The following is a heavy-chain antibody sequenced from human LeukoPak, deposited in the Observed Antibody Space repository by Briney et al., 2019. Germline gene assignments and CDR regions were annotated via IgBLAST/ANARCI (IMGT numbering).Heavy chain of an antibody. J-gene: IGHJ6*03. CDR1: GFTFSSYW. V-gene: IGHV3-74*01. D-gene: IGHD5-12*01. CDR3: ARGGAPYYYYYYMDV. CDR2: INSDGSST. Sequence: PGGSLRLSCAASGFTFSSYWMHWVRQAPGKGLVWVSRINSDGSSTSSADSVKGRFTISRDNAKNTLYLQMNSLRAEDTAVYYCARGGAPYYYYYYMDVWGKGTTVTVSS.